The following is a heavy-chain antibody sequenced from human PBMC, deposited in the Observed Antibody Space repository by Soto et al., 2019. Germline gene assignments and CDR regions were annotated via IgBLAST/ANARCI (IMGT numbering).Heavy chain of an antibody. Sequence: GGSLRLSCAASGFTFSDYYMSWIRQAPGKGLEWVSYISSSGSTIYYADSVKGRFTISRDNAKNSLYLQMNSLRAEDTAVYYCARAQDYGDYWFDPWGQGTLVTVSS. CDR1: GFTFSDYY. J-gene: IGHJ5*02. V-gene: IGHV3-11*01. CDR3: ARAQDYGDYWFDP. CDR2: ISSSGSTI. D-gene: IGHD4-17*01.